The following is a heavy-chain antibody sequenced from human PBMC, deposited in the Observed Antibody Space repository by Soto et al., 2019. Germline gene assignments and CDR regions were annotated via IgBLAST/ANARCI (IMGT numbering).Heavy chain of an antibody. V-gene: IGHV1-69*13. CDR2: IIPIFGTA. CDR3: ARNLKGKVVVVPAAIPKVGYYYGMDV. J-gene: IGHJ6*02. Sequence: GASVKVSCKASGGTFSSYAISWVRQAPGQGLEWMGGIIPIFGTANYAQKFQGRVTITADESTSTAYMELSSLRSEDTAVYYCARNLKGKVVVVPAAIPKVGYYYGMDVWGQGTTVTVSS. CDR1: GGTFSSYA. D-gene: IGHD2-2*02.